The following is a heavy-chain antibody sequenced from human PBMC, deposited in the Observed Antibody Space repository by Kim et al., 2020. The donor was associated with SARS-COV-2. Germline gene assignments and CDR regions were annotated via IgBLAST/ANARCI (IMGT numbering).Heavy chain of an antibody. CDR1: GFTFSSYA. Sequence: GGSLRLSCAASGFTFSSYAMSWVRQAPGKGLEWVSAISGSGTSTYYADSVKGRVIISRDNSKNTLFLQMNSLRAEDTALYYCAKEGPYGSGSYLDSWGPGILVPVSS. D-gene: IGHD3-10*01. CDR3: AKEGPYGSGSYLDS. CDR2: ISGSGTST. J-gene: IGHJ4*02. V-gene: IGHV3-23*01.